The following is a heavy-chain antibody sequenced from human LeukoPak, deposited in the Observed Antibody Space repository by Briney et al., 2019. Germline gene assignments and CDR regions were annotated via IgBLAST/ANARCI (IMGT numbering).Heavy chain of an antibody. CDR3: ARDNVVPATIPYYYYFMDV. J-gene: IGHJ6*03. Sequence: PWASVKVSCKASGYTFTSYGISWLRQAPGQGPKWMGWICAYNGHTNYAQKLQGRVTMTTDTSTSSAYMELRSLRSDDTAVYYCARDNVVPATIPYYYYFMDVWGKGTTVTVSS. CDR1: GYTFTSYG. D-gene: IGHD2-2*02. V-gene: IGHV1-18*01. CDR2: ICAYNGHT.